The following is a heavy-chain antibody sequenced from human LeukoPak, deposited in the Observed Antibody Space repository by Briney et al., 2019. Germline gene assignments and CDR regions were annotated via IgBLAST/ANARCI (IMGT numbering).Heavy chain of an antibody. V-gene: IGHV3-30-3*01. CDR1: GFTFSSYA. J-gene: IGHJ4*02. CDR2: ISYDGNNK. D-gene: IGHD3-3*01. Sequence: GGSLRLSCAASGFTFSSYAMHWVRQAPGKGLEWVAVISYDGNNKYYADSVKGRFTISRDNSKNTLYLQMNSLRAEDTAVYYCAKDHGYYDFWSGPHLPVYFDYWGQGTLVTVSS. CDR3: AKDHGYYDFWSGPHLPVYFDY.